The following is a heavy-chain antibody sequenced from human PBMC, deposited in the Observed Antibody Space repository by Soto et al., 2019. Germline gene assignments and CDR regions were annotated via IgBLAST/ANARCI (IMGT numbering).Heavy chain of an antibody. CDR2: INPNSGGT. CDR1: GYTFTGYY. J-gene: IGHJ5*02. Sequence: QVQLVQSGAEVKKPGASVKVSCKASGYTFTGYYMHWVRQAPGQGLEWMGWINPNSGGTNYAQKCQGRVTMTRDTSISTAYMELSRLRSDDTAVYYCARIVATTESGWFDPWGQGTLVTVSS. D-gene: IGHD5-12*01. V-gene: IGHV1-2*02. CDR3: ARIVATTESGWFDP.